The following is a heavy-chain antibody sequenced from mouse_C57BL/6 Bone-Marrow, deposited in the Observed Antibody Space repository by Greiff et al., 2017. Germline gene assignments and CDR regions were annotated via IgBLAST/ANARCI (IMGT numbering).Heavy chain of an antibody. CDR2: IDPEIGDT. Sequence: VQLQQSGAELVRPGASVKLSCTASGFNIKDDYIHWVKQRPEQGLEWIGWIDPEIGDTEYASKFQGKATITSDTSSNTAYLQLSSLTSVDTAVYYCSSCDSNYFDFWGQGTPLTVAS. CDR1: GFNIKDDY. CDR3: SSCDSNYFDF. D-gene: IGHD2-5*01. J-gene: IGHJ2*01. V-gene: IGHV14-4*01.